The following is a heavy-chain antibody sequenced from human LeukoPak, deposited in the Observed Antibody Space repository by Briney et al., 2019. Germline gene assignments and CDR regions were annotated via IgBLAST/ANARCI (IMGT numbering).Heavy chain of an antibody. J-gene: IGHJ4*02. CDR1: GYTFTVYY. D-gene: IGHD3-9*01. CDR3: AYYDILTGYVN. CDR2: INPNSGGT. Sequence: ASVKVSCKASGYTFTVYYMHWVRQAPGQGLEWMGRINPNSGGTNYAQKFQGRVTMTRDTSISTAYMELSRLRSDDTAVYYCAYYDILTGYVNWGQGTLVTVSS. V-gene: IGHV1-2*06.